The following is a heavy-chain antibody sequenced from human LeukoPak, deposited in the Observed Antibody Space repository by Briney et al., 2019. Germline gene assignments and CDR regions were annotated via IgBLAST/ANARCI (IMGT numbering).Heavy chain of an antibody. CDR3: ARPVGEDGPWRGAFDI. CDR1: GYTFTIYA. Sequence: ASVKVSCKASGYTFTIYAINWVRQAPGQGLEWMGWISNNTGNPTYAQGFTGRFVFSLDTSVSTAYLQISSIKAEDTAVYYCARPVGEDGPWRGAFDIWGQGTMVTVSS. V-gene: IGHV7-4-1*02. J-gene: IGHJ3*02. D-gene: IGHD5-24*01. CDR2: ISNNTGNP.